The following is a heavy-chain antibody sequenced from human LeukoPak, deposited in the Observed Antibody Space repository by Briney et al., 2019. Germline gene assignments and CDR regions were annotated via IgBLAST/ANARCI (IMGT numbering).Heavy chain of an antibody. CDR1: GGSISSYY. V-gene: IGHV4-4*07. Sequence: SETLSLTCTVSGGSISSYYWSWIRQPAGKGLGWIGRIYTSGSTNYNPSLKSRVTMSVDTSKNQFSLKLSSVTAADTAVYYCARCYTNYYYYMDVWGKGTTVTVSS. CDR3: ARCYTNYYYYMDV. CDR2: IYTSGST. J-gene: IGHJ6*03. D-gene: IGHD2-2*02.